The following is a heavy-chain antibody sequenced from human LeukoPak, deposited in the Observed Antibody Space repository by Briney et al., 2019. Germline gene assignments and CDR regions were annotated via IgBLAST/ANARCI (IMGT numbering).Heavy chain of an antibody. CDR2: INPNSGGT. V-gene: IGHV1-2*02. CDR3: ARAQQWLGGWFDP. J-gene: IGHJ5*02. D-gene: IGHD6-19*01. CDR1: GYTFTGYY. Sequence: ASVKVSCKASGYTFTGYYMHWVRQAPGRGLEWMGWINPNSGGTNYAQKFQGRVTMTRDTSISTAYMELSRLRSDDTAVYYCARAQQWLGGWFDPWGQGTLVTVSS.